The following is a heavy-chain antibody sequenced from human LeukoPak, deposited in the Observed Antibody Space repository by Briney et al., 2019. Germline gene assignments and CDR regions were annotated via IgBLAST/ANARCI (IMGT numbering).Heavy chain of an antibody. D-gene: IGHD6-6*01. Sequence: GASVKVSCKASGYTFTGYYMHWVRQAPGQGLEWMGWINPDSGGTNFPQKFQGRVTMTRDTSISTAYMELSRLKSDDTAVYYCARGDHWSSSSAFDIWGQGTMVTVSS. CDR3: ARGDHWSSSSAFDI. CDR1: GYTFTGYY. V-gene: IGHV1-2*02. J-gene: IGHJ3*02. CDR2: INPDSGGT.